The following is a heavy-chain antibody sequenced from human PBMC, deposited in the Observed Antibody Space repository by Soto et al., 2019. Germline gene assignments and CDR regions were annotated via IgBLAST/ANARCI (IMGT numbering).Heavy chain of an antibody. V-gene: IGHV3-23*01. CDR3: ARGSADSYPGSRILDF. CDR1: GFTFSSQE. Sequence: GGSLRLSCAASGFTFSSQEMTWVRQTPGKGLEWVSRITRSGGSTYYADSVKGRFTISRDNSKNTLYLQMSSLRAEDSAVYYCARGSADSYPGSRILDFWGRGTLVTVSS. D-gene: IGHD3-10*01. J-gene: IGHJ4*02. CDR2: ITRSGGST.